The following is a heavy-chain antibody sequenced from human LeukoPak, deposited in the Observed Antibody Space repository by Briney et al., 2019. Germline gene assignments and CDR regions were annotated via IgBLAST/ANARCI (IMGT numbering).Heavy chain of an antibody. J-gene: IGHJ4*02. CDR2: IYYSGST. CDR3: SGELAGTTVHY. V-gene: IGHV4-39*07. D-gene: IGHD1-1*01. Sequence: SETLSLTCTVSGGSISSSSYYWGWIRQPPGKGLEWIGSIYYSGSTYYNPSLRSRLTISVDTSKNQFSLKLSSVTAADTAVYFCSGELAGTTVHYWGQGALVTVSS. CDR1: GGSISSSSYY.